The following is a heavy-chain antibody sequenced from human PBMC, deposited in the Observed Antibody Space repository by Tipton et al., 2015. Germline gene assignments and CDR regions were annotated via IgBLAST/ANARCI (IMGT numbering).Heavy chain of an antibody. V-gene: IGHV3-33*01. CDR3: ARDAMRGGDFDF. CDR2: IWNDGSKE. Sequence: SLRLSCAASGFTFSTHGIHWVRQAPGKGLEWVADIWNDGSKEYYADSVKGRFTISRDNSNNKAFLQMNSLRVEDTAVYYCARDAMRGGDFDFWGQGTLVTVSS. CDR1: GFTFSTHG. D-gene: IGHD2-21*01. J-gene: IGHJ4*02.